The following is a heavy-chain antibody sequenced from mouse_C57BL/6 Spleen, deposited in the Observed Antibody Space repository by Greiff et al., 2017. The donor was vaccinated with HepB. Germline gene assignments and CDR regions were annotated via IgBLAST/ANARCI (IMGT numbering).Heavy chain of an antibody. CDR3: ARGTVVATDFDY. V-gene: IGHV1-64*01. CDR2: IHPNSGST. CDR1: GYTFTSYW. D-gene: IGHD1-1*01. J-gene: IGHJ2*01. Sequence: QVQLQQPGAELVKPGASVKLSCKASGYTFTSYWMHWVKQRPGQGLEWIGMIHPNSGSTNYNEKFKSKATLTVDKSSSTAYMQLSSLTSEDSAVYYCARGTVVATDFDYWGQSTTLTVSS.